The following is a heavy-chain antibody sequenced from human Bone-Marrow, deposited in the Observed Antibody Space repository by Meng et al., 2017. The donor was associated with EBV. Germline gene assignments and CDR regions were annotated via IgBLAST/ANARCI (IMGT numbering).Heavy chain of an antibody. CDR1: GDSISSFYY. CDR3: ARPFPSWQSPRLDPFGA. CDR2: VHYTGST. V-gene: IGHV4-39*01. D-gene: IGHD6-19*01. Sequence: QLPLRESGPGQVKPSETLSLTCTVSGDSISSFYYWGWIRQPPGRGLEWIGSVHYTGSTYYSPSLKSRVTVSVDTSKNQFSLRLTSVTAADTAVYYCARPFPSWQSPRLDPFGAWGQGTLVTSPQ. J-gene: IGHJ5*02.